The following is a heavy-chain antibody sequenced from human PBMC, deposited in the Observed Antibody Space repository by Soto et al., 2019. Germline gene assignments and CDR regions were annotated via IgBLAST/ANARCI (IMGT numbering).Heavy chain of an antibody. J-gene: IGHJ6*02. V-gene: IGHV3-23*01. Sequence: GSLRLSCAAAGFTFSSYAMSWVRQAPGKGLEWVSAISGSGGSTYYADSVKGRFTISRDNSKNTLYLQMNSLRAEDTAVYYCAKWKYCSGGSCYNYYYYGMDVWGQGTTVTVSS. CDR3: AKWKYCSGGSCYNYYYYGMDV. CDR1: GFTFSSYA. CDR2: ISGSGGST. D-gene: IGHD2-15*01.